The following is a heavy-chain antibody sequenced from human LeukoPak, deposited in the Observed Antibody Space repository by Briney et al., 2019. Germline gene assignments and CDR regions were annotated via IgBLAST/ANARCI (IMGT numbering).Heavy chain of an antibody. D-gene: IGHD2-2*01. Sequence: GGSLRLSCAASGFTFRSYGMTWVRQAPGKGLEWVSAISGSGDSTYYADSVRGRFTISRDNSKNTLYLQMNSLRAEDTAVYYCAKDQRGYCSSTSCYEFDYWGQGTLVTVSS. CDR2: ISGSGDST. CDR1: GFTFRSYG. V-gene: IGHV3-23*01. J-gene: IGHJ4*02. CDR3: AKDQRGYCSSTSCYEFDY.